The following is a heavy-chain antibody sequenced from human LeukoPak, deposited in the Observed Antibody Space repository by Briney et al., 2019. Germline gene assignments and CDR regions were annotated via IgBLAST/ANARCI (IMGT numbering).Heavy chain of an antibody. D-gene: IGHD6-13*01. CDR1: GITLSRYA. Sequence: GGSLRLSCVASGITLSRYAMSWVRQAPGKGLEWVSVIYSGGSTYYADSVKGRFTISRDNSKNTLYLQMNSLRAEDTAVYYCARGGPAAGRFDYWGQGTLVTVSS. CDR3: ARGGPAAGRFDY. CDR2: IYSGGST. V-gene: IGHV3-66*01. J-gene: IGHJ4*02.